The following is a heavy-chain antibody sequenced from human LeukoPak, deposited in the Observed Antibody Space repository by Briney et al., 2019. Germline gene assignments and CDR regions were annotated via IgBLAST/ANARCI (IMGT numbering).Heavy chain of an antibody. CDR1: GFTLSSYS. CDR3: ARDLWLGLDY. CDR2: ISSSSSYI. V-gene: IGHV3-21*01. Sequence: GGSLRLSCAASGFTLSSYSMNWVRQAPGKGLEWVSSISSSSSYIYYADSVKGRFTISRDNAKNSLYLQMNSLRAEDTAVYYCARDLWLGLDYWGQGTLVTVSS. J-gene: IGHJ4*02. D-gene: IGHD6-19*01.